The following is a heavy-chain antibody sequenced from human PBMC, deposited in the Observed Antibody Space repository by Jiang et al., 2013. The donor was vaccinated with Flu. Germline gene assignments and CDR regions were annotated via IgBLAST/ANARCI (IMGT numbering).Heavy chain of an antibody. CDR3: ASRRYYYDSSGYYYGFYY. Sequence: NYAQKFQGRVTITADESTSTAYMELSSLRSEDTAVYYCASRRYYYDSSGYYYGFYYWGQGTLVTVSS. D-gene: IGHD3-22*01. J-gene: IGHJ4*02. V-gene: IGHV1-69*01.